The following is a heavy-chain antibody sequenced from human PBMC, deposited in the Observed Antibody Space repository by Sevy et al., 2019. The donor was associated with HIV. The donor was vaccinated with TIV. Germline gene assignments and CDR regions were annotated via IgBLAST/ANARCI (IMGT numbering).Heavy chain of an antibody. CDR3: ARHSGTSTAGPNAFDI. CDR1: GYNFGNHW. CDR2: VYPGDSDT. V-gene: IGHV5-51*01. D-gene: IGHD1-1*01. Sequence: GESLKISCKDSGYNFGNHWIGWVRQMPGKGLEWMGIVYPGDSDTRYSPSFQGQVTNSVDKSTTTANLQWNSLKASDTAMYYCARHSGTSTAGPNAFDIWGQGTMVTVSS. J-gene: IGHJ3*02.